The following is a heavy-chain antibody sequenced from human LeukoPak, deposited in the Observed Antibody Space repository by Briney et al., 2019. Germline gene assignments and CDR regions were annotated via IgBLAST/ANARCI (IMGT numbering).Heavy chain of an antibody. V-gene: IGHV1-69*05. Sequence: SVKVSCKASGGTFSSYAISWVRQAPGQGLEWMGRIIPIFGTANYAQKFQGRVTITTDESTSIAYMELSSLRSEDTAVYYCAISSSWYGILFDYWGQGTLVTVSS. D-gene: IGHD6-13*01. CDR3: AISSSWYGILFDY. CDR2: IIPIFGTA. CDR1: GGTFSSYA. J-gene: IGHJ4*02.